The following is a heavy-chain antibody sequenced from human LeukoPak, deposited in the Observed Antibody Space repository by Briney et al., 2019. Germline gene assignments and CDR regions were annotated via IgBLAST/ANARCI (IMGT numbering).Heavy chain of an antibody. Sequence: ASVKVSCKASGYTFTGYYMHWVRQAPGQGLEWMGWINPNSGGTNYAQKFQGRVTMTRDTSTSTVYVELSSLTFEDTAVYYCARLRHAADYYFDYWGQGSLVTVSS. J-gene: IGHJ4*02. CDR1: GYTFTGYY. D-gene: IGHD5-12*01. CDR2: INPNSGGT. V-gene: IGHV1-2*02. CDR3: ARLRHAADYYFDY.